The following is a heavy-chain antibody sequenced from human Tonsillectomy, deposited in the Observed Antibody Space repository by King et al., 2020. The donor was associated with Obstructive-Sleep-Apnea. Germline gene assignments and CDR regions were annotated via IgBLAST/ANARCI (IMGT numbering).Heavy chain of an antibody. V-gene: IGHV3-33*01. CDR3: ARDIEAAADWYFDL. D-gene: IGHD6-13*01. CDR2: IWYDGSNK. CDR1: GFTFSSYG. J-gene: IGHJ2*01. Sequence: VQLVESGGGVVQPGRSLRLSCAASGFTFSSYGMHWVRQAPGKGLEWVAVIWYDGSNKYYADSVKGRFTISRDNSKNTLYLQMNSLRAEDTAVYYCARDIEAAADWYFDLWGRGTLVTVPS.